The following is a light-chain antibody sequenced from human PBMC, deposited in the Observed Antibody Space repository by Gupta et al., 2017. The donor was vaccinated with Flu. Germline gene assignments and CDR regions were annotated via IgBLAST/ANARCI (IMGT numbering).Light chain of an antibody. CDR3: QQDYSIPPT. CDR2: WAS. V-gene: IGKV4-1*01. CDR1: QSVSFTSNSKNY. J-gene: IGKJ4*01. Sequence: DIVMTQSPDSLAVSLGERATTNCKSSQSVSFTSNSKNYLAWYQQKPGQPPNLLIYWASTRESGVPDRFSGSGSGTDFTLTISSLQAEDVAVYYCQQDYSIPPTFGGGTKVEIK.